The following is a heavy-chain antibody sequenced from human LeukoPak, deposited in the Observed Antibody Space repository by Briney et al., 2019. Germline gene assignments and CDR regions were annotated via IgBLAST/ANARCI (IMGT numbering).Heavy chain of an antibody. CDR1: GYTFTSYD. D-gene: IGHD1-26*01. V-gene: IGHV1-8*03. J-gene: IGHJ4*02. Sequence: ASVKVSCKAPGYTFTSYDINWVRQATGQGLEWMGWMNPNSGNTGYAQKFQGRVTITRNTSISTAYMELSSLRSEDTAVYYCARGPKWAATFDYWGQGTLVTVSS. CDR2: MNPNSGNT. CDR3: ARGPKWAATFDY.